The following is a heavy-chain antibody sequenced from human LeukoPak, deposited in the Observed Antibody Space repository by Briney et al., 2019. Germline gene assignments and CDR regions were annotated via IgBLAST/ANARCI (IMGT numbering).Heavy chain of an antibody. Sequence: SETLSLTCTVSGGSISSSSYYWGWIRQPPGKGLEWIGRIYYSGSTYYNPSLKSRVTISVDTSKNQFSLNLSSVTAADTAVYFCARTKLGFCSGGSCYRYFDNWGQGTLVSVSS. CDR1: GGSISSSSYY. J-gene: IGHJ4*02. V-gene: IGHV4-39*01. CDR2: IYYSGST. D-gene: IGHD2-15*01. CDR3: ARTKLGFCSGGSCYRYFDN.